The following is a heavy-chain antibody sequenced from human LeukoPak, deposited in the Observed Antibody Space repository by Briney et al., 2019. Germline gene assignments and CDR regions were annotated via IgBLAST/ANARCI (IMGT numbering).Heavy chain of an antibody. D-gene: IGHD3-22*01. Sequence: SETLSLTCTVSGGSISSSSYYWGWIRQPPGKGQEWIGSIYYSGSTYYNPSLKSRVTISVDTSKNQFSLKLSSVTAADTAVYYCARLDYYDSNWFDPWGQGTLVTVSS. CDR1: GGSISSSSYY. CDR3: ARLDYYDSNWFDP. CDR2: IYYSGST. J-gene: IGHJ5*02. V-gene: IGHV4-39*01.